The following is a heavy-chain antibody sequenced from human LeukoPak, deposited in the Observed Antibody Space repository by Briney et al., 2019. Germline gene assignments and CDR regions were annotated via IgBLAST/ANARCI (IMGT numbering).Heavy chain of an antibody. D-gene: IGHD3-10*01. CDR1: GGSINNVNW. CDR2: MYHTGTT. CDR3: ARWFGSGSYHTNYYYYGMDV. Sequence: PSETLSLTCAVSGGSINNVNWWSWVRQPPGKGLEWIGEMYHTGTTNYNPSLKSRVTMSVDRSKNQVSLKLGSVTAADTAVYYCARWFGSGSYHTNYYYYGMDVWGKGTTVTVSS. V-gene: IGHV4-4*02. J-gene: IGHJ6*04.